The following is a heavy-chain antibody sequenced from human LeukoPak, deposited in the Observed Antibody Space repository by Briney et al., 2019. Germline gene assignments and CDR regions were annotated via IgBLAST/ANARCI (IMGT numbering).Heavy chain of an antibody. Sequence: SQTLSLTCTVSGGSLSSGGYYWSWVRQHPETGLEWIGYIYNSETTYYNPSLKSRVTISVDTSKNQFSLKLSSVTAADTAVYYCARMNSGSSFDYWGQGTLVSVSS. D-gene: IGHD3-10*01. CDR2: IYNSETT. V-gene: IGHV4-31*03. CDR1: GGSLSSGGYY. CDR3: ARMNSGSSFDY. J-gene: IGHJ4*02.